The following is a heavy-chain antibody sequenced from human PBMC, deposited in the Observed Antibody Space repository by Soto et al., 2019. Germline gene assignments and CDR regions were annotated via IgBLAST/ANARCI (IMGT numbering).Heavy chain of an antibody. CDR3: ARMTLDWALNWFDP. V-gene: IGHV1-8*01. Sequence: QVQLVQSGAEVKKPGASVKVSCKASGYTFTSYDINWVRQATGQGLEWMGWMNPNSGNTGYAQKFRGRVTMTRNTSISTAYMELSSLRSEDTAVYYCARMTLDWALNWFDPWGQGTLVTVSS. CDR1: GYTFTSYD. CDR2: MNPNSGNT. J-gene: IGHJ5*02. D-gene: IGHD1-1*01.